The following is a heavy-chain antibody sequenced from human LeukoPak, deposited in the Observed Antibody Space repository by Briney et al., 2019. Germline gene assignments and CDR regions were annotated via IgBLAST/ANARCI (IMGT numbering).Heavy chain of an antibody. CDR1: GGPFSRYF. D-gene: IGHD3-10*01. Sequence: SETLSLTCAVSGGPFSRYFWSWIRQSSGKGLEWIGEIHNSGTTNYNPSLNSRVTISEDTSKNQFYLNLSSVTAADTAVYYCARRYYYNLGSFPFDFWGQGTLVTVSS. V-gene: IGHV4-34*01. J-gene: IGHJ4*02. CDR2: IHNSGTT. CDR3: ARRYYYNLGSFPFDF.